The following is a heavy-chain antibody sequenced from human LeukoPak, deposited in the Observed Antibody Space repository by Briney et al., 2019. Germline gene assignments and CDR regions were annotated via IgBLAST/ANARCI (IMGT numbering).Heavy chain of an antibody. D-gene: IGHD2-2*01. V-gene: IGHV1-69*13. CDR2: IIPIFGTA. CDR1: GGTFSSYA. CDR3: AREATYCSSTSCYALDYYYGMDV. Sequence: GASVKVSCKASGGTFSSYAISWVRQAPGQGLEWMGGIIPIFGTANYAQKFLGRVTITADESTSTAYMELSSLRSEDTAVYYCAREATYCSSTSCYALDYYYGMDVWGKGTTVTVSS. J-gene: IGHJ6*04.